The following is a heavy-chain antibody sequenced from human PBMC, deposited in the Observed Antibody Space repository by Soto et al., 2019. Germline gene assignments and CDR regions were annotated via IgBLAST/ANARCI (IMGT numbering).Heavy chain of an antibody. D-gene: IGHD1-7*01. CDR2: TYYRSKWYN. J-gene: IGHJ4*02. CDR1: GDIVSSHCAS. Sequence: TLSLTCAISGDIVSSHCASCNWIRQSPSRDLEWLGRTYYRSKWYNDYAVSVKSSITINPDTSKNQFSLQLNSVTPEDTAVYYCARGPHNWNLVSYFDYWGQGTLVTVSS. V-gene: IGHV6-1*01. CDR3: ARGPHNWNLVSYFDY.